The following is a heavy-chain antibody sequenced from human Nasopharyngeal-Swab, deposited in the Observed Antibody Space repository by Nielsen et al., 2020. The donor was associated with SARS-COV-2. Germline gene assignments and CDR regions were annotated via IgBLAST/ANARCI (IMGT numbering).Heavy chain of an antibody. CDR1: GFTFSSYA. CDR3: AKCRVGISARSAHDY. J-gene: IGHJ4*02. CDR2: ISGSGGST. Sequence: GEALKISWAASGFTFSSYAMSWVRQAPGKGLEWVSAISGSGGSTYYADSVKGRFTISRDNSKNTLYLQMNSLRAEDTAVYYCAKCRVGISARSAHDYWGQGTLVTVSS. D-gene: IGHD1-26*01. V-gene: IGHV3-23*01.